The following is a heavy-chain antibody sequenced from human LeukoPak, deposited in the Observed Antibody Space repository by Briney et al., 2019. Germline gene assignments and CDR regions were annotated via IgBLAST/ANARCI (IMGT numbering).Heavy chain of an antibody. CDR2: ISSSSSYI. J-gene: IGHJ4*02. D-gene: IGHD6-13*01. CDR3: AKDIDSSWSNLDY. V-gene: IGHV3-21*04. Sequence: GGSLRLSCAASGFTFSSYSMNWVRQAPGKGLEWVSSISSSSSYIYYADSVKGRFTISRDNAKNSLYLQMNSLRAEDTALYYCAKDIDSSWSNLDYWGQGTLVTVSS. CDR1: GFTFSSYS.